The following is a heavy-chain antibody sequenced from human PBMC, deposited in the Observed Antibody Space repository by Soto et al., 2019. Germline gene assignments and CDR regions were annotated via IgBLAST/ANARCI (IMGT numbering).Heavy chain of an antibody. J-gene: IGHJ5*02. CDR2: IYYSGST. V-gene: IGHV4-30-4*01. Sequence: PSETLSLTCTVSGGSISSGDYYWSWIRQPPGRGLEWIGYIYYSGSTFYNPSLTNRVTISLDTSKIQFSLKLSSVTAADTAVYYCVRDGGDNWFDPWGQGTLVTVSS. CDR3: VRDGGDNWFDP. CDR1: GGSISSGDYY. D-gene: IGHD3-10*01.